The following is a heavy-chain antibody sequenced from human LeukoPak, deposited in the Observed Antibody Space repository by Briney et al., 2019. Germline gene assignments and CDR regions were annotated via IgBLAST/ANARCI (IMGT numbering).Heavy chain of an antibody. D-gene: IGHD5-24*01. CDR2: ISGGGTAT. Sequence: GGSLRLSCAASGINFSTYIVSWVRQTPGKGLQWVSAISGGGTATYYADSVRGRFTISRDDSKNMVYLQMNSLRDEDTATYYRAKGGYIGYNGLFDMWGQGTMVTVSS. CDR3: AKGGYIGYNGLFDM. J-gene: IGHJ3*02. V-gene: IGHV3-23*01. CDR1: GINFSTYI.